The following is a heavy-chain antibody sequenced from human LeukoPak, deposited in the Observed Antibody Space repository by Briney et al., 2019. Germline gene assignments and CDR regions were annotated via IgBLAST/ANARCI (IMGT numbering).Heavy chain of an antibody. CDR2: VTGSGGST. D-gene: IGHD5-12*01. V-gene: IGHV3-23*01. CDR1: GFTFSSFA. CDR3: AGDLDGYRSGNGA. Sequence: PGGSLRLSCAASGFTFSSFAMSWVRQAPGRGLEWVSGVTGSGGSTDYADSVKGRFTISRDNAKNTLYLQMNSLRAEDTAVYCCAGDLDGYRSGNGAWGQGTLVTVSS. J-gene: IGHJ5*02.